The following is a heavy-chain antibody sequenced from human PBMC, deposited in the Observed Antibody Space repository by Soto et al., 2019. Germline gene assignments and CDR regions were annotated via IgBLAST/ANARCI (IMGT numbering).Heavy chain of an antibody. Sequence: EVQVVESGGALVKPGRSLRLSCTTSGFTFGDYAMSWFRQAPGKGLEWVGFIRSKGYGGTTQDAASVKGRFTISRDDSESIAYLQMDSLKTEDTALYYCARVGSASLMVVVIADHWGQGTQVTVSS. D-gene: IGHD3-22*01. CDR2: IRSKGYGGTT. V-gene: IGHV3-49*05. CDR3: ARVGSASLMVVVIADH. CDR1: GFTFGDYA. J-gene: IGHJ4*02.